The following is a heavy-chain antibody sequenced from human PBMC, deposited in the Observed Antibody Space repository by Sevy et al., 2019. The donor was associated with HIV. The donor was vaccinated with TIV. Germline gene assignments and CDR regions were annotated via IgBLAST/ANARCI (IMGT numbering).Heavy chain of an antibody. Sequence: GGSLRLSCAASGFTFSNYAIHWVRQAPGKGLEWVAVVSYDGSKKYYADSVKGRFTISRDNAKNSLYMQMKSLRAEDTAVYYCARVDANYDKGFDPWGQGTLVTVSS. J-gene: IGHJ5*02. V-gene: IGHV3-30*07. CDR2: VSYDGSKK. CDR1: GFTFSNYA. CDR3: ARVDANYDKGFDP. D-gene: IGHD3-22*01.